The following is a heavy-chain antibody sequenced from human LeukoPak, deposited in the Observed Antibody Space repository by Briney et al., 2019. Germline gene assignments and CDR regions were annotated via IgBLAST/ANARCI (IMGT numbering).Heavy chain of an antibody. CDR2: IYTSGST. CDR3: ARWRYGAAAGRWSYFDY. D-gene: IGHD6-13*01. J-gene: IGHJ4*02. V-gene: IGHV4-4*07. Sequence: KPSETLSLTCSVSGGSLGSDFWGWVRQPAGKGLEWIGRIYTSGSTNYNPSLKNRVTMSVDTSKNQFSLKLSSVTAADTAVYYCARWRYGAAAGRWSYFDYWGQGTLVTVSS. CDR1: GGSLGSDF.